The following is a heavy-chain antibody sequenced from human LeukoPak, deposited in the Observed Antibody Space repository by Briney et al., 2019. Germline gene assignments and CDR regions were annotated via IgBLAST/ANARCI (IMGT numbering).Heavy chain of an antibody. V-gene: IGHV3-53*01. CDR3: ARDHPITVITSLYYYYMDV. CDR1: GFTVSSNS. D-gene: IGHD4-17*01. Sequence: PGGSLRLSRTVSGFTVSSNSWSSVPHAPGKGLEWGSLISWDGGSTYYADSVKGRFTISRDNAKNSLYLQMNSLRAEDTAVYYCARDHPITVITSLYYYYMDVWGKGTTVTVSS. CDR2: ISWDGGST. J-gene: IGHJ6*03.